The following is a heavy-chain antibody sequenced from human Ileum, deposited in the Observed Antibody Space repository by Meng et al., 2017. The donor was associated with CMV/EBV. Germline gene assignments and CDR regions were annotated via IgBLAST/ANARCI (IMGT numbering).Heavy chain of an antibody. Sequence: GGSLRLSCVASGFTFSPYWMSWVRQTPWKGLEWVSNITEHGSEQYYLGSVKGRFTIARDNAKNSLYLQMNSLRVEDTAVYYCARGGGNTRFDYWGQGTLVTVSS. CDR3: ARGGGNTRFDY. D-gene: IGHD3-16*01. CDR2: ITEHGSEQ. J-gene: IGHJ4*02. CDR1: GFTFSPYW. V-gene: IGHV3-7*01.